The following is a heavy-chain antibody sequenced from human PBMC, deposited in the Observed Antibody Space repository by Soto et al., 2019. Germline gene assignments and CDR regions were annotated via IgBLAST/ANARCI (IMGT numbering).Heavy chain of an antibody. CDR3: ARLGVAALEYYFDY. CDR1: GGTFSSYT. CDR2: IIPILGIA. D-gene: IGHD2-15*01. V-gene: IGHV1-69*02. Sequence: QLQLVQSGAEVKKPGSSVKVSCKASGGTFSSYTISWVRQAPGQGLEWMGRIIPILGIANYAQKFQGRVTITADKSTSTAYMELSSLRSEDTAVYYCARLGVAALEYYFDYWGQGTLVTVSS. J-gene: IGHJ4*02.